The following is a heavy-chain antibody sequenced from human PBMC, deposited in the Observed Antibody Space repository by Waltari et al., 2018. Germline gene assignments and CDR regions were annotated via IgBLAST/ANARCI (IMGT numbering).Heavy chain of an antibody. J-gene: IGHJ4*02. V-gene: IGHV4-39*01. CDR3: ARAAMGAGPGYFDY. Sequence: QLQLQESGPGLVKPSETLSLTCTVSGGSISSSSFYWGWIRQPPGKGLEWIGGIYYSGSTYYNPSLKSRVTISVDTSKNQFSLRLSSVTAADTAVYYCARAAMGAGPGYFDYWGQGTLVTVSS. CDR2: IYYSGST. CDR1: GGSISSSSFY. D-gene: IGHD1-26*01.